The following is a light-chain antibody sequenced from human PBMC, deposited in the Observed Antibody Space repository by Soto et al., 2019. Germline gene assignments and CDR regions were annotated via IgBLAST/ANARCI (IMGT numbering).Light chain of an antibody. V-gene: IGKV1-9*01. CDR3: QQLNSYPLT. CDR1: QGISSY. Sequence: DIQMTQSPSTLSASVGDRVTITCRASQGISSYLAWYQQKPGKAPNLLIYAASTLQSGVPSRFSGSGSGTESTLTISSLQPEDFPTYYCQQLNSYPLTFGGGTRWIS. J-gene: IGKJ4*01. CDR2: AAS.